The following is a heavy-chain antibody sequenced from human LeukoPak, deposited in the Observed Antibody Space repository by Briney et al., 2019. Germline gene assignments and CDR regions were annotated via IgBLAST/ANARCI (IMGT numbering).Heavy chain of an antibody. CDR1: GGTFSSYA. D-gene: IGHD6-13*01. CDR3: ARVSGKIAAAGPYYFDY. Sequence: SVKVSCKASGGTFSSYAISWVRQAPGQGLEWMGRIIPILGIANYAQKFQGRVTITADKSTSTAYMELSSLRSEDTAVYYCARVSGKIAAAGPYYFDYWGQGTLVTVSS. V-gene: IGHV1-69*04. CDR2: IIPILGIA. J-gene: IGHJ4*02.